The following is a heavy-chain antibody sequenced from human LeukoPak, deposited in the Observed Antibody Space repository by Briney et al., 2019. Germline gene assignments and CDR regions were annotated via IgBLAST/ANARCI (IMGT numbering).Heavy chain of an antibody. Sequence: SETLSLTCTVSGGSISSYYWSWIRQPPGKGLEWIGYIYYSGSTNYNPSLKSRVTISVDTSKNQFSLKLSSVTAADTAVYYCARRVRRYSSGWYGWYNAFDIWGQGTMVTVSS. CDR1: GGSISSYY. J-gene: IGHJ3*02. D-gene: IGHD6-19*01. CDR3: ARRVRRYSSGWYGWYNAFDI. CDR2: IYYSGST. V-gene: IGHV4-59*12.